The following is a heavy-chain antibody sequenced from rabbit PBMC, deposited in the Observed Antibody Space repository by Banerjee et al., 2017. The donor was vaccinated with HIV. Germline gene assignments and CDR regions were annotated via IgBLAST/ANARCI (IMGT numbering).Heavy chain of an antibody. CDR2: IYAGSSGTT. V-gene: IGHV1S40*01. D-gene: IGHD6-1*01. Sequence: QSLEESGGDLVKPGASLTLTCTASGFSFSSYWVCWVRQAPGKGLEWIACIYAGSSGTTYYASWAKGRFTISETSSTTVTLQMTSLTAADTATYFCARDIPYDGNAGYGYSLNLWGPGTLVTVS. CDR1: GFSFSSYW. CDR3: ARDIPYDGNAGYGYSLNL. J-gene: IGHJ4*01.